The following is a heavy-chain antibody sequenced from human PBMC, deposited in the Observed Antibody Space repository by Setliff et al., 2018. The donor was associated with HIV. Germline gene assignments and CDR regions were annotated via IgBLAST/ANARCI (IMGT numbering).Heavy chain of an antibody. D-gene: IGHD3-22*01. J-gene: IGHJ6*03. Sequence: SVKVSCKASGDTFSSYPISWVRQAPGQGLEWMGGIIPNFGTTHYAQKFQGRVTVTADESTSTAYMQLSSLRSDDTAEYYCARGRNYDSSGYGDYYYYMDGGGKGTTVTVS. CDR2: IIPNFGTT. V-gene: IGHV1-69*13. CDR1: GDTFSSYP. CDR3: ARGRNYDSSGYGDYYYYMDG.